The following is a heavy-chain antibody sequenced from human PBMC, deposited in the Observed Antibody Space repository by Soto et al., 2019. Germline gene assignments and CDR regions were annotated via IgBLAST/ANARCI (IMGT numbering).Heavy chain of an antibody. CDR2: ISSSSNTI. D-gene: IGHD2-15*01. Sequence: EVQLVESGGGLVQPGGSLRLSCAGSGFTFSSYSMNWVRQAPGKGLEWVSYISSSSNTIYYADSVKGRFTISRDNAKTSLYLQMNSLRAEDTAVYYCARDSVVAATADYYYYMDVWGKGTTVTVSS. V-gene: IGHV3-48*01. CDR1: GFTFSSYS. J-gene: IGHJ6*03. CDR3: ARDSVVAATADYYYYMDV.